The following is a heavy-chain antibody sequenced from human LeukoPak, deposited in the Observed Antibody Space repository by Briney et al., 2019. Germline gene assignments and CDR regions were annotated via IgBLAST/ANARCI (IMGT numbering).Heavy chain of an antibody. CDR1: GLAFSSYA. CDR3: ARGPDTMDV. V-gene: IGHV3-30-3*01. Sequence: QPGGSLRLSCAASGLAFSSYAMHWVRQAPGKGLEWVAVISYDESNKYDADSVKGRFTIFRDNSKNTLYLQMNNLRAEDTAVYYCARGPDTMDVWGQGTTVTVSS. J-gene: IGHJ6*02. CDR2: ISYDESNK.